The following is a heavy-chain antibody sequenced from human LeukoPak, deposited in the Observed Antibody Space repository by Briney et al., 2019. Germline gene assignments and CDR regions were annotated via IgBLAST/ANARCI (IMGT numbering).Heavy chain of an antibody. J-gene: IGHJ3*02. CDR3: ARQRTVSTTRGFDI. V-gene: IGHV4-30-2*01. CDR1: GDSIKNGAYT. Sequence: SQTLSLTCAVSGDSIKNGAYTWSWVRQPPGKGLEWIGDIYHSGSTNYNPSLKSRVTLSVDMSKNQFSLNLSSVTAADTAVYWCARQRTVSTTRGFDIWGQGTMVTVSS. D-gene: IGHD5/OR15-5a*01. CDR2: IYHSGST.